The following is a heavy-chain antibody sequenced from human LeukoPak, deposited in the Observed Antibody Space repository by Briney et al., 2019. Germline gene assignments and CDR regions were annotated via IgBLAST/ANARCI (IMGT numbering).Heavy chain of an antibody. CDR2: IYYSGST. D-gene: IGHD1-26*01. J-gene: IGHJ4*02. CDR1: GGSISSSSYY. V-gene: IGHV4-39*01. Sequence: PSETLSLTCTVSGGSISSSSYYWGWIRQPPGKGLEWIGSIYYSGSTYYNPSLKSRVTISVDTSKNQFSLRLNSVTAADTAMYYCVKSGGYGLIDYWGQGTLVTVSS. CDR3: VKSGGYGLIDY.